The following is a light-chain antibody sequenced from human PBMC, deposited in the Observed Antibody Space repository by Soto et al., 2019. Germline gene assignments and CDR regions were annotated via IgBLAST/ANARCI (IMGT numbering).Light chain of an antibody. CDR2: EVS. CDR1: SSDVGSYNL. J-gene: IGLJ2*01. V-gene: IGLV2-23*02. CDR3: CSYAGSFTLL. Sequence: QSALTQPASVSGSPGQSIIISCTGTSSDVGSYNLFSWYQQHPGKAPKLMIYEVSKRPSGVSNRFSGSKSADTASLTISGLQSDDEADYYCCSYAGSFTLLFGGGTKLTVL.